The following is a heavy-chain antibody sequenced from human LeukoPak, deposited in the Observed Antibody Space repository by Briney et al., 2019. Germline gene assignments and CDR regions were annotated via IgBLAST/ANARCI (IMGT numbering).Heavy chain of an antibody. Sequence: GGSLRLSCTASGFAVNSNYMRWVRQAPGKGLEWVSIIYSGGSTYYADSVKGRFTISRDKSKNTVYLEMNSLRVEDTAVYYCATGDPGFAWGQGTLVTVSS. V-gene: IGHV3-66*01. CDR3: ATGDPGFA. CDR2: IYSGGST. D-gene: IGHD3-10*01. J-gene: IGHJ5*02. CDR1: GFAVNSNY.